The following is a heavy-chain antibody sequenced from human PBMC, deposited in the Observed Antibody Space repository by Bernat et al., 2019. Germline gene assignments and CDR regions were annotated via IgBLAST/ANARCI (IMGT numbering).Heavy chain of an antibody. CDR3: ARDEGDSGDEIGDIIDY. J-gene: IGHJ4*02. CDR1: GGTFSSYT. V-gene: IGHV1-69*08. CDR2: IIPILGIA. Sequence: QVQLVQSGAEVKKPGSSVKVSCKASGGTFSSYTISWVRQAPGQGLEWMGGIIPILGIANYAQKFQGRVTITADKSTSTAYMELSSLRSEDTAVYYCARDEGDSGDEIGDIIDYWGQGTLVTVSS. D-gene: IGHD5-12*01.